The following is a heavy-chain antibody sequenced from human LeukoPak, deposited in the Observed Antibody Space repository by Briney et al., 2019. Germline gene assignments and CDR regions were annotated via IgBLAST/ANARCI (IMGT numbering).Heavy chain of an antibody. D-gene: IGHD1-26*01. Sequence: SETLSLTXTVSGGSISSSSYYWGCIRQPPGKGLEWIGSIYYSGSTYYNLSLKSRVTISVDTSKNQFSLKLSSVTAADTAVYYCARHSYVGWYFDLWGRGTLVTVSS. CDR1: GGSISSSSYY. CDR2: IYYSGST. V-gene: IGHV4-39*01. J-gene: IGHJ2*01. CDR3: ARHSYVGWYFDL.